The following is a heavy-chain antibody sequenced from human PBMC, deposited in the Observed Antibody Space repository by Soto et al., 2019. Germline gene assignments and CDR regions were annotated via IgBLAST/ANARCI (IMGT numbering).Heavy chain of an antibody. Sequence: PGGSLRLSCAASGFTFSSYAMSWVRQAPGKGLEWVSLISGSGGSTYYADSVKGRFTISRDNSKNTLYLQMNSLRAEDTAVYYCSSGYYYTWAKIDYWGQGTLVTVSS. D-gene: IGHD3-22*01. CDR3: SSGYYYTWAKIDY. J-gene: IGHJ4*02. CDR2: ISGSGGST. V-gene: IGHV3-23*01. CDR1: GFTFSSYA.